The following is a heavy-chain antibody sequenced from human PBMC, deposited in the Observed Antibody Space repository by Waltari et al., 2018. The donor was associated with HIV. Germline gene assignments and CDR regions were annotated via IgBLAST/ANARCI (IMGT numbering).Heavy chain of an antibody. D-gene: IGHD2-21*01. CDR3: ARRRWRTTMVFVVKGGVFDI. CDR2: INHRGKN. CDR1: GGSLNNFF. Sequence: QVQLQQWGAGLVKPAETLSLNCAVYGGSLNNFFWSFVRQSPGKGLEWIGEINHRGKNDYNPPLKGRVTLSIDPSKKQFYLQLTSMTVADTAIYYCARRRWRTTMVFVVKGGVFDIWGQGTEVTVSS. V-gene: IGHV4-34*02. J-gene: IGHJ3*02.